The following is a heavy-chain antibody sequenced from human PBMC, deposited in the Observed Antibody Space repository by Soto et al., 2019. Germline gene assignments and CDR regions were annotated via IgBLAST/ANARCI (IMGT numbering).Heavy chain of an antibody. D-gene: IGHD3-10*01. V-gene: IGHV3-53*04. CDR3: ARDGPYYYASRMDV. CDR2: LHSGGDT. Sequence: EVQLVESGGGLVQPGGSLRFSCAASGIPVSSNYMTWVRQAPGKGLEWVSVLHSGGDTYYANSVKGRFTISRHDSTNTLFLQMNSLTPEDTAVYYCARDGPYYYASRMDVWGQGTTVTVS. CDR1: GIPVSSNY. J-gene: IGHJ6*02.